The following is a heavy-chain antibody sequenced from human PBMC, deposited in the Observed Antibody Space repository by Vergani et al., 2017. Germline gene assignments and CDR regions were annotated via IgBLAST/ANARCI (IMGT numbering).Heavy chain of an antibody. V-gene: IGHV1-18*01. CDR3: ARAYYDSSGYWGVHYYYGMDV. D-gene: IGHD3-22*01. CDR2: ISAYNGNT. CDR1: GYTFSTYG. Sequence: QVQLVQSGAEVKKPGASVKVSCKASGYTFSTYGISWVRQAPGQGLEWMGWISAYNGNTNYPEKFQGRLTMTTDTSTRTAYMELRSLRSDDTAVYYCARAYYDSSGYWGVHYYYGMDVWGQGTTVTVSS. J-gene: IGHJ6*02.